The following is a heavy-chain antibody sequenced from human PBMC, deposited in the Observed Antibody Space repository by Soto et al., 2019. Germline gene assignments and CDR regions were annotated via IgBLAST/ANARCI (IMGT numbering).Heavy chain of an antibody. D-gene: IGHD1-1*01. Sequence: QVQLQESGPGLVKPSGTLSLTCAVSGGSIRTSNWWSWVRQPPGKGLEWIGEVYHSGSTNYNPSFKSRVAMSVDNSKNQLSLKLNSVTAADTALYYCARTSTSGTRFAYWGQGSLVPVSS. CDR1: GGSIRTSNW. V-gene: IGHV4-4*02. CDR3: ARTSTSGTRFAY. J-gene: IGHJ4*02. CDR2: VYHSGST.